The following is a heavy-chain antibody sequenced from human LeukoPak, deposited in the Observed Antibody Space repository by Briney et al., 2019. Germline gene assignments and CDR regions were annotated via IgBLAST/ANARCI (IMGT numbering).Heavy chain of an antibody. CDR2: IYYSGST. CDR3: ASYSSSARTFDY. Sequence: SSETLSLTCTVSGGSISSYYWSWIRQPPGKGLEWIGYIYYSGSTNYNPSLKSRVTISVDTSKNQFSLKLSSVTAADTAVYYCASYSSSARTFDYWGQGTLVTVSS. V-gene: IGHV4-59*01. D-gene: IGHD6-6*01. CDR1: GGSISSYY. J-gene: IGHJ4*02.